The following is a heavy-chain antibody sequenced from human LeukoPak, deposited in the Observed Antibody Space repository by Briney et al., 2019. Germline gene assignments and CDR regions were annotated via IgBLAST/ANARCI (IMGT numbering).Heavy chain of an antibody. CDR2: ISSSSSYI. CDR3: ARIIVGAAIDY. V-gene: IGHV3-21*01. Sequence: GGSLRLSCAASGFTFSSYSMNWVRQAPGKGLGWVSSISSSSSYIYYADSVKGRFTISRDNAKNSLYLRMNSLRAEDTAVYYCARIIVGAAIDYWGQGTLVTVSS. D-gene: IGHD1-26*01. J-gene: IGHJ4*02. CDR1: GFTFSSYS.